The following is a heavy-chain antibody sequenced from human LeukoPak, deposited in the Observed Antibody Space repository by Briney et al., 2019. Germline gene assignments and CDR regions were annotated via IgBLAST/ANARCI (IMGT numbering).Heavy chain of an antibody. Sequence: SVKVSCKASGFSFSSSSMQWVRQARGQRLEWIGWLAVGSGNTNYAQKFQGRVTITRDMSTSTAYMELSSLRSEDTALYYCAAVSGSGYYYYFDYWGQGSLVTVSS. CDR3: AAVSGSGYYYYFDY. D-gene: IGHD3-22*01. V-gene: IGHV1-58*02. CDR2: LAVGSGNT. J-gene: IGHJ4*02. CDR1: GFSFSSSS.